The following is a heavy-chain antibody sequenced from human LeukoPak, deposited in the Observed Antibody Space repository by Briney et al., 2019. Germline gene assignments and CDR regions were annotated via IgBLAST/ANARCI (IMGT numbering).Heavy chain of an antibody. D-gene: IGHD6-13*01. V-gene: IGHV6-1*01. Sequence: SQTLSLTCAISGDSVSSNSAAWNWIRQSPSRGLEWLGRTYYRSKWYNDYAVSVKSRITINPDTSKNQFSLQLNSVTPEDTAVYYCASSLPGIAAAGDYYYYGMDVWGQGTTVTVSS. CDR2: TYYRSKWYN. CDR1: GDSVSSNSAA. J-gene: IGHJ6*02. CDR3: ASSLPGIAAAGDYYYYGMDV.